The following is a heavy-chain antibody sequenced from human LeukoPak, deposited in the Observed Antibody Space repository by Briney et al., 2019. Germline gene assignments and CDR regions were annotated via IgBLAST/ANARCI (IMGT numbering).Heavy chain of an antibody. CDR2: INPSGGST. CDR1: GYTFTSYY. V-gene: IGHV1-46*01. D-gene: IGHD6-13*01. Sequence: ASVKVSCKASGYTFTSYYLHWVRQAPGQGLEWMGIINPSGGSTTYAQKFQGRVTMTRDTSTSTVYMELSSLRSEDTAVYYYARDGSSRSSWYDAWGQGTLVTVSS. CDR3: ARDGSSRSSWYDA. J-gene: IGHJ5*02.